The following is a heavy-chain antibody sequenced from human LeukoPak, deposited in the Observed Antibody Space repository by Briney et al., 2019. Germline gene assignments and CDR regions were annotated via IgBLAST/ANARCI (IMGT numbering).Heavy chain of an antibody. D-gene: IGHD3-16*01. J-gene: IGHJ4*02. V-gene: IGHV3-48*03. CDR2: ISYNGRSI. CDR3: AKDYAVGSIDY. Sequence: PGGSLRLSCAASGFMFSTYEMNWVRQAPGKGLEWVSYISYNGRSIYYADSVRGRFTISRDNSKNTVSLQMESLRAEDTALYYCAKDYAVGSIDYWGQGTLVTVSS. CDR1: GFMFSTYE.